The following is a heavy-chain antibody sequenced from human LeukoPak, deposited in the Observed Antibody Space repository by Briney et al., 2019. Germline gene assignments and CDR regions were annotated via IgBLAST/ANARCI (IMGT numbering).Heavy chain of an antibody. Sequence: SETLSLTCTVSGGSIRNYYWSWTRQPPGKGLESIGYIYYSGSTNYNPSLKSRVTISVDTSKNQFSLKLSSVTAADTAMYYCARDIAAALYNWFDPWGQGTLVTVSS. J-gene: IGHJ5*02. CDR3: ARDIAAALYNWFDP. D-gene: IGHD6-13*01. V-gene: IGHV4-59*01. CDR2: IYYSGST. CDR1: GGSIRNYY.